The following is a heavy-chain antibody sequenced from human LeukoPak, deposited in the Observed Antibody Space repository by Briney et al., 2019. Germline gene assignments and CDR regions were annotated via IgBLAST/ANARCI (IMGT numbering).Heavy chain of an antibody. D-gene: IGHD6-6*01. CDR2: VFYDGST. Sequence: SETLSFTCTVSSVSISSHHWTWLRQPPGKGLEYIGYVFYDGSTNYNPSLKSRVTISVDTSKNQFSLKLSSVTPADTAVYYCASGIAAQAGSFFYYYFIDVWAKGTTVTVSS. V-gene: IGHV4-59*11. J-gene: IGHJ6*04. CDR1: SVSISSHH. CDR3: ASGIAAQAGSFFYYYFIDV.